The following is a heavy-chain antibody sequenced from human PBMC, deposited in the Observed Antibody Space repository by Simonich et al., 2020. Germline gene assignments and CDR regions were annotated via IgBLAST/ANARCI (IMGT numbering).Heavy chain of an antibody. V-gene: IGHV4-59*08. CDR3: ARLPDY. CDR1: GGSISSYY. CDR2: IYYSGST. Sequence: QVQLQESGPGLVKPSETLSLTCTVSGGSISSYYWSLIRQPPGKGLEWFGYIYYSGSTNYNPSLKSRVTISVDTSKNQFSLKLGSVTAADTAVYYCARLPDYWGQGTLVTVSS. J-gene: IGHJ4*02.